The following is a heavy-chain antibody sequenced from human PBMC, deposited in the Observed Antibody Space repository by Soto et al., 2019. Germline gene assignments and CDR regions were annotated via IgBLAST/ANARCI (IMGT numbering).Heavy chain of an antibody. V-gene: IGHV1-18*01. Sequence: QVQLVQSGAEVKKPGASVKVSCKASGYTFTSYGISWVRQAPGQVLEWMGLIRAYNGNTNYAQKLIGRVTMTTDTSTSTAYMELRSLTADDSAVYSCARDRPTMDVWGQGTTVTVSS. CDR1: GYTFTSYG. J-gene: IGHJ6*02. CDR3: ARDRPTMDV. CDR2: IRAYNGNT.